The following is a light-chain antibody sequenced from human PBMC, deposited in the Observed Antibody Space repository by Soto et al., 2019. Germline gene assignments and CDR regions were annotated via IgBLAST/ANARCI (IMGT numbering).Light chain of an antibody. CDR1: NIGSNS. CDR3: HLWDIRSDHVV. Sequence: SYELTQPPSVSVAPGQTARITCGGNNIGSNSVHWYRQKPGQPPVLVVYDDTDRPSGISERFSGSNSGNTATLTISGVEGGDEADYYCHLWDIRSDHVVFGGGTKVTVL. CDR2: DDT. J-gene: IGLJ2*01. V-gene: IGLV3-21*02.